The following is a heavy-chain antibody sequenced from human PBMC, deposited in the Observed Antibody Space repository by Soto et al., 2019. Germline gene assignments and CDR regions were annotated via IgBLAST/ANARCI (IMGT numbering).Heavy chain of an antibody. Sequence: GGSLRLSCEASGFAFSDYYMTWIRQAPGKGLECISYISPTGTQAVYAESLRGRFTISRDNAKTSLFLHMNHLRAEDTAVYDCGRDHSVQAPVDHWGQGTLVTVSS. J-gene: IGHJ4*02. CDR2: ISPTGTQA. CDR1: GFAFSDYY. CDR3: GRDHSVQAPVDH. D-gene: IGHD4-17*01. V-gene: IGHV3-11*06.